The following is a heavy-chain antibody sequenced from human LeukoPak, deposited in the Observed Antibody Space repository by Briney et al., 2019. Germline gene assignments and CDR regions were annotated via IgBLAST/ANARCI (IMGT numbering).Heavy chain of an antibody. CDR2: IYYSGST. CDR3: ARALARDAFDI. J-gene: IGHJ3*02. Sequence: SETLSLTCTVSGGSISSYYWSWIRQPPGKGLEWIGYIYYSGSTNCNPSLKSRVTISVDTSKNQFSLKLSSVTAADTAVYYCARALARDAFDIWGQGTMVTVSS. CDR1: GGSISSYY. V-gene: IGHV4-59*01.